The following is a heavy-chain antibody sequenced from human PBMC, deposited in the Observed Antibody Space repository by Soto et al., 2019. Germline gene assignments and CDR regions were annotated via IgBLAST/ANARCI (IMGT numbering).Heavy chain of an antibody. J-gene: IGHJ6*02. D-gene: IGHD1-20*01. CDR2: IWYDGSNK. CDR1: GFTFSSYG. CDR3: ARDPGKYNWNYYYGMDV. V-gene: IGHV3-33*01. Sequence: GGSLRLSCAASGFTFSSYGMHWVRQAPGKGLEWVAVIWYDGSNKYYADSVKGRFTISRDNSKNTLYLQMNSLRAEETAVYYCARDPGKYNWNYYYGMDVWGQGTTVTVSS.